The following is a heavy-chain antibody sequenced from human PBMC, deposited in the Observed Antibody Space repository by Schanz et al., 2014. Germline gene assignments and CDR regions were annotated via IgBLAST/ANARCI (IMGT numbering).Heavy chain of an antibody. D-gene: IGHD5-12*01. Sequence: GGSLRLSCAASGFTFNSYAMTWVRQAPGKGLEWVSSISHSGGSKYYADSVEGRFTISRDNSRNTLYLQMNSLRTEDTAVYYCASPSGYSDYGTYFDFWGQGTLVTVSS. CDR1: GFTFNSYA. CDR3: ASPSGYSDYGTYFDF. J-gene: IGHJ4*02. V-gene: IGHV3-23*01. CDR2: ISHSGGSK.